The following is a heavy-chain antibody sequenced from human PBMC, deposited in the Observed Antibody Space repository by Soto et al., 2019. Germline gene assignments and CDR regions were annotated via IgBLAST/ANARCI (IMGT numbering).Heavy chain of an antibody. CDR3: ARDATSSVIFSETADYYYYYMDV. Sequence: ASVKASCKAPGYTITGNSMHWVRQAPGQGLEWMGWINPNSGGTNYAQKFQGWVTMTRDTSISTAYMELSRLRSDDTAVYYCARDATSSVIFSETADYYYYYMDVWGKGTTVTVSS. V-gene: IGHV1-2*04. J-gene: IGHJ6*03. CDR1: GYTITGNS. D-gene: IGHD3-9*01. CDR2: INPNSGGT.